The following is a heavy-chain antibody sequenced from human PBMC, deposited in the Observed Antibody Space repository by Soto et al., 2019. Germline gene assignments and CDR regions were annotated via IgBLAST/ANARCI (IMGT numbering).Heavy chain of an antibody. CDR3: ARDFVPRYDFWSGYFPPSYYYYYGMDV. J-gene: IGHJ6*02. Sequence: PGGSLRLSCAASGFTFSSYSMNWVRQAPGKGLEWVSSISSSSSYIHYADSVKGRFTISRDNAKNSLYLQMNSLRAEDTAVYYCARDFVPRYDFWSGYFPPSYYYYYGMDVWGQGTTVTVSS. D-gene: IGHD3-3*01. CDR2: ISSSSSYI. CDR1: GFTFSSYS. V-gene: IGHV3-21*01.